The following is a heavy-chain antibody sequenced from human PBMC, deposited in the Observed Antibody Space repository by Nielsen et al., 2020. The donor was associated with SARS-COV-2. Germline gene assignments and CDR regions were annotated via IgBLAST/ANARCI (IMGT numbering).Heavy chain of an antibody. J-gene: IGHJ3*02. Sequence: SETLSLTCAVYGGSFSVYYWSWIRQPPGKGLEWIGEVNHGGSTDYKASLKSRVTISVDTSKKQFSLKLRSVTAADTAVYYCARAVAAAGTGFDAFDIWGQGTMVTVSS. V-gene: IGHV4-34*01. CDR3: ARAVAAAGTGFDAFDI. D-gene: IGHD6-13*01. CDR1: GGSFSVYY. CDR2: VNHGGST.